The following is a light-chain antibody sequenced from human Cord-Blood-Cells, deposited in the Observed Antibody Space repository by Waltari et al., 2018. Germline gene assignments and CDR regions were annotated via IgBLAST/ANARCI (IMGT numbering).Light chain of an antibody. Sequence: EIVLTQSPATLSLSPGERATLSCRASQSVSSYLAWYQQKPGQAPRLLIYDASNRATGIPARFSGSWSGTDFTLTISSLEPEDLAVYYCQQRSNWPITFGQGTRLEIK. CDR2: DAS. CDR1: QSVSSY. J-gene: IGKJ5*01. CDR3: QQRSNWPIT. V-gene: IGKV3-11*01.